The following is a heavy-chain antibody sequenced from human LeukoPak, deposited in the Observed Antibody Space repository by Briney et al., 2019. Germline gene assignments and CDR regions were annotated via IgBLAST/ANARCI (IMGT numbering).Heavy chain of an antibody. CDR3: ASSLQWLLMVYATKQDAFDI. J-gene: IGHJ3*02. D-gene: IGHD2-8*01. Sequence: GGSLRLSRAASGFTFSSYSMRWVRQEAGKGREWVLYISRSSRTIYYADSVKGLFTISRDNANSSLYLQMNILRAEDTAVYYCASSLQWLLMVYATKQDAFDIWGQGTMVTVSS. V-gene: IGHV3-48*04. CDR1: GFTFSSYS. CDR2: ISRSSRTI.